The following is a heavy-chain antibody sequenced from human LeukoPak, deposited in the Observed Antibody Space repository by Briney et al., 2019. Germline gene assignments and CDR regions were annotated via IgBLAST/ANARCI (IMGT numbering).Heavy chain of an antibody. D-gene: IGHD4-17*01. CDR1: GGSISSSSYY. Sequence: SETLSLTCTVSGGSISSSSYYWGWIRQPPGTGLEWVGEINHSGSTNYNPSLKSRVTISVDTSKNQFSLKLSSVTAADTAVYYCARVSLYPDYGDSYYYYGMDVWGQGTTVTVSS. J-gene: IGHJ6*02. V-gene: IGHV4-39*07. CDR2: INHSGST. CDR3: ARVSLYPDYGDSYYYYGMDV.